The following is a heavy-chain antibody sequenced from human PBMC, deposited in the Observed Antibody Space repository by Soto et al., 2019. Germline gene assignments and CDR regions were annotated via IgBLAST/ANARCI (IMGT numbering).Heavy chain of an antibody. D-gene: IGHD3-3*01. CDR1: GYSFTSYW. CDR3: ARWGGRFLPSRGYYCYGWGV. CDR2: IAPSDSYT. Sequence: GASLKISCKRSGYSFTSYWISWVRQMPGKGLAWMGRIAPSDSYTNYRPSFPGHVTIPADKSISTAYLQWSSLKASDTAMYYCARWGGRFLPSRGYYCYGWGVWGQGTTVAVAS. J-gene: IGHJ6*02. V-gene: IGHV5-10-1*01.